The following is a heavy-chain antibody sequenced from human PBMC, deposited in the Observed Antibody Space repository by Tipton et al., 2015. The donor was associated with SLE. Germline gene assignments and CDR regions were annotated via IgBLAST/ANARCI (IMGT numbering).Heavy chain of an antibody. V-gene: IGHV3-7*01. D-gene: IGHD2-21*01. CDR2: IKPDGSEK. Sequence: QLVQSGGGLTQPGGSLRLSCAASGFRVSSNYMSWVRQAPGKGLEWVAAIKPDGSEKYFVDSVKGRFTISRDNAKSSLYPQMNNLRAEDTAVYYCGVIYWGQGTLVTVSS. CDR1: GFRVSSNY. J-gene: IGHJ4*02. CDR3: GVIY.